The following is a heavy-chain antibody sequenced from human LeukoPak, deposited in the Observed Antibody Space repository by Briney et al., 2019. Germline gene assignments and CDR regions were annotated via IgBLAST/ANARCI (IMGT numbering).Heavy chain of an antibody. CDR1: GYSISSGNY. CDR3: AKRYCSSTTCYDDRGAFDY. CDR2: IYHSGST. Sequence: SEALSLTCTVSGYSISSGNYWDWIRQPPGKGLEWIGSIYHSGSTYYNPSLKSRVTISVDTSKNQFSLKLSSVTAADTAVYYCAKRYCSSTTCYDDRGAFDYWGQGTLVTVSS. J-gene: IGHJ4*02. V-gene: IGHV4-38-2*02. D-gene: IGHD2-2*01.